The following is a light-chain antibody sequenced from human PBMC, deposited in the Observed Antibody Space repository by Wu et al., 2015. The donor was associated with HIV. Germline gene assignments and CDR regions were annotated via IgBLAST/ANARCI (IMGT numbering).Light chain of an antibody. V-gene: IGKV1-27*01. J-gene: IGKJ1*01. CDR2: SAS. CDR1: QVINNN. Sequence: DIQMAQSPSSLSASVGDGVTITCRASQVINNNLAWYQQRPGETPKLLIYSASTLQSGVPSRFSGRGSGTDFTLTINSLQPEDVGTYYCLKYNSAPWTFGQGTKV. CDR3: LKYNSAPWT.